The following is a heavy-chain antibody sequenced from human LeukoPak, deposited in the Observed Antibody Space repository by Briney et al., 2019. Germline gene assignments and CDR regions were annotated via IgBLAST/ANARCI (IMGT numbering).Heavy chain of an antibody. D-gene: IGHD4-17*01. Sequence: GGSLRLSCAASGFTFSSYWMSWVRQAPGKGLEWVANIKQDGSEKYYVDSVKGRFTISRDNAKNSLYLQMNSLRAEDTAVYYCARDLGDHYADYYYYGMDVWVQGTTVTVSS. V-gene: IGHV3-7*01. CDR2: IKQDGSEK. CDR1: GFTFSSYW. J-gene: IGHJ6*02. CDR3: ARDLGDHYADYYYYGMDV.